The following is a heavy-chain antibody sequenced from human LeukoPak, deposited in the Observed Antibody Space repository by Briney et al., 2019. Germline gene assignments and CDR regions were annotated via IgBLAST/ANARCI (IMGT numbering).Heavy chain of an antibody. CDR2: IYYSGST. CDR3: AREGNGYNYANWFDP. V-gene: IGHV4-59*11. CDR1: GVSMRNHY. D-gene: IGHD5-24*01. Sequence: SETLSLTCTVSGVSMRNHYWSWIRQPPGKGLEWIGYIYYSGSTNYNPSLKSRVTISVDTSKNQFSLKLSSVTAADTAVYYCAREGNGYNYANWFDPWGQGTLVTVSS. J-gene: IGHJ5*02.